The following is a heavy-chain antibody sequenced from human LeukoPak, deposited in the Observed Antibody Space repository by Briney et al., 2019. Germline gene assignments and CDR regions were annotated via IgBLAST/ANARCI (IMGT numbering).Heavy chain of an antibody. Sequence: SETLSLTCAVYGGSFSGYYWSRIRQPPGKGLEWIGEINHSGSTNYNPSLKSRVTISVDTSKNQFSLKLSSVTAADTAVYYCARGLSGSYWEGWDYWGQGTLVTVSS. D-gene: IGHD1-26*01. CDR3: ARGLSGSYWEGWDY. V-gene: IGHV4-34*01. CDR1: GGSFSGYY. CDR2: INHSGST. J-gene: IGHJ4*02.